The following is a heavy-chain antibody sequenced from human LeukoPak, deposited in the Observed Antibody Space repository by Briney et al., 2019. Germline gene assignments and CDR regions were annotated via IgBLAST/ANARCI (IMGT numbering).Heavy chain of an antibody. CDR1: GYTFTNYG. Sequence: VASVKVSCMPSGYTFTNYGIIWVRQAPGQGPEWMGCFIAYSGHTNYAQKLQGRVTMTTDTSTSTTYMELRSLRSDDTAVYYCARDNHSGSWSWFDPWGQGTLVSVSA. J-gene: IGHJ5*02. CDR2: FIAYSGHT. CDR3: ARDNHSGSWSWFDP. D-gene: IGHD6-13*01. V-gene: IGHV1-18*01.